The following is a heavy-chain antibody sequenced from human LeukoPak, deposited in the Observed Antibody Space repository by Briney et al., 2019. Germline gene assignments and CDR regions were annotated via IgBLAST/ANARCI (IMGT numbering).Heavy chain of an antibody. V-gene: IGHV4-61*02. CDR2: IYTSGST. J-gene: IGHJ3*02. D-gene: IGHD3-22*01. Sequence: TSETLSLTCAVSGGSISSGGYSWSWIRQPAGKGLEWIGRIYTSGSTNYNPSLKSRVTISVDTSKNQFSLKLSSVTAADTAVYYCARDWEAYDSSGYYSGDAFDIWGQGTMVTVSS. CDR3: ARDWEAYDSSGYYSGDAFDI. CDR1: GGSISSGGYS.